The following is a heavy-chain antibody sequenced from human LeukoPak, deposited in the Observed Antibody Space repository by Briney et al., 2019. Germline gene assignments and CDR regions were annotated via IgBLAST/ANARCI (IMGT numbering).Heavy chain of an antibody. V-gene: IGHV3-30*04. CDR3: ARVSKPGWFDYYYMDV. CDR2: VLSDGSDQ. J-gene: IGHJ6*03. Sequence: GRSLRLSCAATGFTFNSYAMKWVRQAPGKGLEWLAIVLSDGSDQYYGDSVQGQFTVSRDNSKNTLYLQMDNLRFEDTAVYYCARVSKPGWFDYYYMDVWGKGTTVIVSS. CDR1: GFTFNSYA. D-gene: IGHD3-10*01.